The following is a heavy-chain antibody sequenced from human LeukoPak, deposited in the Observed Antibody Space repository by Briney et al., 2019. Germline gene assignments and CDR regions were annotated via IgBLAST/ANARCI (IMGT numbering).Heavy chain of an antibody. CDR2: ISSSGSTI. CDR3: ASGYYDFWSGYSPLDY. D-gene: IGHD3-3*01. V-gene: IGHV3-11*01. J-gene: IGHJ4*02. Sequence: GGSLRLSCTAAGFAFGDYPMSWIRQAPGKGLEWVSYISSSGSTIYYADSVKGRFTISRDNAKNSLYLQMNSLRAEDTAVYYCASGYYDFWSGYSPLDYWGQGTLVTVSS. CDR1: GFAFGDYP.